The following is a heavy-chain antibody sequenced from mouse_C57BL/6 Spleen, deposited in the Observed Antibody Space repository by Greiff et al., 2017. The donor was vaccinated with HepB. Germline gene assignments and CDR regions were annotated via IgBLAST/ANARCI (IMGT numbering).Heavy chain of an antibody. CDR1: GYTFTSYG. D-gene: IGHD1-2*01. J-gene: IGHJ1*03. CDR3: ARSRITTAPVDFDV. CDR2: IYPRSGNT. Sequence: VQLQQSGAELARPGASVKLSCKASGYTFTSYGISWVKQRTGQGLEWIGEIYPRSGNTYYNEKFKGKATLTADKSSSTAYMELRSLTSEDSAVYFCARSRITTAPVDFDVWGTGTTVTVSS. V-gene: IGHV1-81*01.